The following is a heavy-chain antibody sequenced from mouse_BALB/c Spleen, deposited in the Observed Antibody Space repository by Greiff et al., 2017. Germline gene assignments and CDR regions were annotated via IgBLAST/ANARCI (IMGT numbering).Heavy chain of an antibody. CDR3: ARKGDYGNYGAMDY. CDR2: ISSGSSTI. J-gene: IGHJ4*01. V-gene: IGHV5-17*02. D-gene: IGHD2-1*01. CDR1: GFTFSSFG. Sequence: EVMVVESGGGLVQPGGSRKLSCAASGFTFSSFGMHWVRQAPEKGLEWVAYISSGSSTIYYADTVKGRFTISRDNPKNTLFLQMTSLRSEDTAMYYCARKGDYGNYGAMDYWGQGTSVTVSA.